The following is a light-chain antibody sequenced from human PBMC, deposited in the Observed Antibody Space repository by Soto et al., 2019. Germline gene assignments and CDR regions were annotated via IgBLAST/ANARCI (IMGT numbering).Light chain of an antibody. J-gene: IGLJ2*01. CDR3: AAWDDSLSVV. CDR2: RND. V-gene: IGLV1-47*01. Sequence: QSALTQPPSASGTPGQRVTISCSGSSSNIGSFYVYWYQQLPGTAPKLLIYRNDQRPSGVPDRFSGSKSGTSASLAISGLRSEDEADYYCAAWDDSLSVVFGGGTKPTVL. CDR1: SSNIGSFY.